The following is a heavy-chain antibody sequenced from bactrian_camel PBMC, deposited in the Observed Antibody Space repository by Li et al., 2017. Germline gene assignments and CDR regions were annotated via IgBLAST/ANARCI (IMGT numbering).Heavy chain of an antibody. Sequence: QLVESGGGLVQPGGSLVLSCAASGFTFSTYAMSWVRQAPGKHPQWVASIYADGSETVYHWSVKGRFTISRDNAKNTLYFQLNNLTTDDTAMYFCLVGFDYWGRGTQVTVS. CDR2: IYADGSET. D-gene: IGHD5*01. V-gene: IGHV3S7*01. CDR3: LVGFDY. J-gene: IGHJ4*01. CDR1: GFTFSTYA.